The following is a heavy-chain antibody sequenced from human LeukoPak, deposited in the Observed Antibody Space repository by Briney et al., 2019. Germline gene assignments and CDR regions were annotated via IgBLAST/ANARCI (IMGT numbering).Heavy chain of an antibody. D-gene: IGHD6-13*01. CDR2: ICTSGST. V-gene: IGHV4-61*02. J-gene: IGHJ5*02. CDR1: GGSISSGSYY. Sequence: SQTLSLTCTVSGGSISSGSYYWSWIRQPAGKGLEWIGRICTSGSTNYNPSLKSRVTISVDTSKNQFSLKLSSVTAADTAVYYCARDGSSWYNWFDPWGQGTLVTVSS. CDR3: ARDGSSWYNWFDP.